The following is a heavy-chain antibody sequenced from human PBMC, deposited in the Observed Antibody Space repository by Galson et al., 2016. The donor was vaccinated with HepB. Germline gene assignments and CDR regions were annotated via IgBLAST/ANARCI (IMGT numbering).Heavy chain of an antibody. CDR2: FNPRDGTT. V-gene: IGHV1-46*01. CDR3: TRVNTSGQAVHCGTDCKSWDDFDC. D-gene: IGHD2-21*02. CDR1: GYTFLNYF. Sequence: SVTVSCKASGYTFLNYFIHWVRQAPGQGLEWMGIFNPRDGTTNYPQKFKGRVTMTGGTSASTAHMLLGSLRSEDTALYYFTRVNTSGQAVHCGTDCKSWDDFDCWGQGTLVTVSS. J-gene: IGHJ4*02.